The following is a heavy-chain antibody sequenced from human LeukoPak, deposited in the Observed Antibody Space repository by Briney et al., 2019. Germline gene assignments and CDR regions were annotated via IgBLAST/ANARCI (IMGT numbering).Heavy chain of an antibody. V-gene: IGHV3-21*01. J-gene: IGHJ4*02. CDR2: ISSGSSYI. Sequence: PGGSLRLSCAASGFTFSSYSMSCVRQAPGKGLEWVSSISSGSSYIYYADSLKGRFTISRDNAKNSLYLQMNSLRAEDTAVYYCARAYGNSWYSTIWGQGTLVTVSS. D-gene: IGHD6-13*01. CDR1: GFTFSSYS. CDR3: ARAYGNSWYSTI.